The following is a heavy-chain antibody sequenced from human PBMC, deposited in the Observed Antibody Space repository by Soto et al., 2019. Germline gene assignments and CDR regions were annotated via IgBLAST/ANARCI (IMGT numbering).Heavy chain of an antibody. CDR3: AIVDYYDSSGYLDY. CDR1: GGTFSSYA. Sequence: ASVKVSCKASGGTFSSYAISWVRQAPGQGLEWMGGIIPIFGTANYAQKFQGRVTITADESTSTAYMELSSLRSEDTAVYYCAIVDYYDSSGYLDYWGQGTLVTVSS. V-gene: IGHV1-69*13. CDR2: IIPIFGTA. J-gene: IGHJ4*02. D-gene: IGHD3-22*01.